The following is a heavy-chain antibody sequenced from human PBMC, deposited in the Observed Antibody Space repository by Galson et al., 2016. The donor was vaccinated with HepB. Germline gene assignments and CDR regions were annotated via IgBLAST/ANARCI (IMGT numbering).Heavy chain of an antibody. J-gene: IGHJ4*02. Sequence: SVKVSCKASGYTFGNYDVSWVRQAPGQGLEWMGRVSGYNGNTDYGQKVQGRVTMSIETSTNTAYMDLRSLGFDDTAVYYCATLSPPAARAAPVVLIHWGQGTLVTVSS. CDR2: VSGYNGNT. V-gene: IGHV1-18*01. D-gene: IGHD6-6*01. CDR3: ATLSPPAARAAPVVLIH. CDR1: GYTFGNYD.